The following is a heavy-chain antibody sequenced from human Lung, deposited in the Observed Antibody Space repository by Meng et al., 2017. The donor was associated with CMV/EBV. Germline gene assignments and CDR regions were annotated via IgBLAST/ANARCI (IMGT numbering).Heavy chain of an antibody. CDR2: IYRSGST. CDR3: AKEWLDATTGQFDY. D-gene: IGHD1-26*01. Sequence: VSGVSISPDNWWSWVRQPPGKGLEWIGEIYRSGSTNYSPSLKSRVTISIDRSKNQFSLRLTSVTAADTAVYYCAKEWLDATTGQFDYWGQGTLVTVSS. CDR1: GVSISPDNW. V-gene: IGHV4-4*02. J-gene: IGHJ4*02.